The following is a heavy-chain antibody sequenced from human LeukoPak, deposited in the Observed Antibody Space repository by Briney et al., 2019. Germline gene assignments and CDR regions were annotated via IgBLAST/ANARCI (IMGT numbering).Heavy chain of an antibody. CDR1: GYTFTSYY. CDR3: ARDLRELPRADAFDI. V-gene: IGHV1-46*03. CDR2: INPSGGST. J-gene: IGHJ3*02. D-gene: IGHD1-26*01. Sequence: ASVKVSCKASGYTFTSYYMHWVGQAHGQGIEWMGIINPSGGSTSYAQKFQGRVTMTRDTSTSTVYMELSSLRSEDTAVYYCARDLRELPRADAFDIWGQGTMVTVSS.